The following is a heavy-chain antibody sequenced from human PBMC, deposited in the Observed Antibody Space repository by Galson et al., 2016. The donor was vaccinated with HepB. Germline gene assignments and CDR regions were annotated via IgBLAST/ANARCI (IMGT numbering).Heavy chain of an antibody. D-gene: IGHD3-10*01. Sequence: SLRLSCAASGLRFSSYGMHWVRQAPGKGLEWVAVISHDGRKKYYGDSVQGRFTMSRDNSKNTLYLQMNSLRAEDTAVYYCAKAKLWFEELVPCDWGQGTLVIVSS. J-gene: IGHJ4*02. CDR1: GLRFSSYG. V-gene: IGHV3-30*18. CDR3: AKAKLWFEELVPCD. CDR2: ISHDGRKK.